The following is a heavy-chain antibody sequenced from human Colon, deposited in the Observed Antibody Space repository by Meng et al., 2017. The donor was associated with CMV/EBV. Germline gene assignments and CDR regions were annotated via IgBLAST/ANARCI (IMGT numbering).Heavy chain of an antibody. D-gene: IGHD2/OR15-2a*01. V-gene: IGHV3-9*01. CDR2: ISWNSDTI. CDR1: GFTFADHV. J-gene: IGHJ4*02. Sequence: GESLKISCVASGFTFADHVMHWVRQVPGKGLEWVSGISWNSDTIGYVDSVKGRFTISRDNAKNSLSLEMNGLRPEDTGLYYCAKDRSISQLFYDFDSWGQGSLVTVSS. CDR3: AKDRSISQLFYDFDS.